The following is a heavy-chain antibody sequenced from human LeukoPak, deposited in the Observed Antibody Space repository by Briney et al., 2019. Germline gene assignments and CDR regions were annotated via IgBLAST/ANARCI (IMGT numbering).Heavy chain of an antibody. V-gene: IGHV3-30-3*01. D-gene: IGHD4-17*01. Sequence: GGSLRLSCAASGFTFSSYAMHWVRQAPGKGLEWLAVISYDGSNKYYADSVKGRFTISRDNSKNTLYLQMNSLRAEDTAVYYCARFMTTVTTSDYWGQGTLVTVSS. CDR3: ARFMTTVTTSDY. J-gene: IGHJ4*02. CDR1: GFTFSSYA. CDR2: ISYDGSNK.